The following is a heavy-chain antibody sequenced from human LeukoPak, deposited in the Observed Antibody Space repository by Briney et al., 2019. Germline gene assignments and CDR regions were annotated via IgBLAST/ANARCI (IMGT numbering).Heavy chain of an antibody. J-gene: IGHJ6*02. CDR3: ARDYHGMDV. Sequence: PGRSLRLSCAASGFTFSSYGMHWVRQAPGKGLEWVAVIWYDGSNKYYADSVKGRFTISRDNSKNTLYLQMNSLRAEDTAVYYCARDYHGMDVWGQGTTVTVSS. CDR1: GFTFSSYG. V-gene: IGHV3-33*01. CDR2: IWYDGSNK.